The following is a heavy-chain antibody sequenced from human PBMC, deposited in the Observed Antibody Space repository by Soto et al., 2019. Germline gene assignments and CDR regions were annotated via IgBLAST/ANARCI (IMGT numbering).Heavy chain of an antibody. J-gene: IGHJ4*02. CDR2: IYHSGNT. V-gene: IGHV4-59*01. Sequence: SETLSLTCTVSGDSITDYYWSWIRQAPGKGLEWIGFIYHSGNTNYKSSLKGRVTMSMDTSKSQFFLKLTSVTAADTAVYYCVRDLGIGSSGPFDYWGQGALVTVSP. CDR1: GDSITDYY. CDR3: VRDLGIGSSGPFDY. D-gene: IGHD6-13*01.